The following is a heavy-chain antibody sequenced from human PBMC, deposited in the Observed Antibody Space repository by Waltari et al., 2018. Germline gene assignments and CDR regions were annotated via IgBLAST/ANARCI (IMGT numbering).Heavy chain of an antibody. CDR3: ARVGGGNYDDSGSASRFDY. V-gene: IGHV3-23*04. CDR1: GLTFRTYA. Sequence: EIQLVESGGGLIQPGGSLRLSCAASGLTFRTYAMSWVRQAPGVGREWVSAISTSGASTYYAAAVKGRFTISRDNSKNTLHLQMNSLRADDTAVYYCARVGGGNYDDSGSASRFDYWGQGTLVTVSS. CDR2: ISTSGAST. J-gene: IGHJ4*02. D-gene: IGHD3-22*01.